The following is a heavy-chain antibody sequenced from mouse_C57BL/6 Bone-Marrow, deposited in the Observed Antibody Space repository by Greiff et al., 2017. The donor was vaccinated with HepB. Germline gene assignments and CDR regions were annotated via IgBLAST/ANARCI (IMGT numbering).Heavy chain of an antibody. CDR3: ARDGYYYGPFYAMDY. V-gene: IGHV3-5*01. Sequence: EVQGVESGPGLVKPSQTVFLTCTVTGISITTGNYRWSWIRQFPGNKLEWIGYIYYSGTITYNPSLTSRTTITRDTPKNQFFLEMNSLTAEDTATYYCARDGYYYGPFYAMDYWGQGTSVTVSS. CDR2: IYYSGTI. CDR1: GISITTGNYR. D-gene: IGHD1-1*01. J-gene: IGHJ4*01.